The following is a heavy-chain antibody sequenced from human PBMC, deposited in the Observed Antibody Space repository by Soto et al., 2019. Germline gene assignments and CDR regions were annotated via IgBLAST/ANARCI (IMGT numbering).Heavy chain of an antibody. D-gene: IGHD1-26*01. CDR1: GFTFSSYG. CDR3: ARDSLPSVIVGGWEGDFDY. CDR2: IWYDGSSK. V-gene: IGHV3-33*01. Sequence: QVQLVESGGGVGQPGRSLRLSCTASGFTFSSYGMHWVRQAPGRGLGLVVVIWYDGSSKYYADFVKGRFTISRDNSKNTLYLQMNSLRAADTAVYYCARDSLPSVIVGGWEGDFDYWCQGTLVTVSS. J-gene: IGHJ4*02.